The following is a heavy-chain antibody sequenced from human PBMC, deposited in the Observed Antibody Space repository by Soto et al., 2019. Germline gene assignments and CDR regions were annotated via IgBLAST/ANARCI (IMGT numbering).Heavy chain of an antibody. V-gene: IGHV1-3*01. CDR1: GYTFTSYA. D-gene: IGHD2-15*01. J-gene: IGHJ1*01. Sequence: ASVKVSCTASGYTFTSYAMHWVRQAPGQRLEWMGWINAGNGNTKYSQKFQGRVTITRDTSASTAYMELSSLRSEDTAVYYCARAEADVVVVAAISAEYFRHWGQGTLVTVSS. CDR2: INAGNGNT. CDR3: ARAEADVVVVAAISAEYFRH.